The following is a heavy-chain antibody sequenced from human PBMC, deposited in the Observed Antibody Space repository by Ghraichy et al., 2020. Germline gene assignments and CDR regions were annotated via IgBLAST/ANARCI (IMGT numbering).Heavy chain of an antibody. CDR1: GFTFSTYS. J-gene: IGHJ6*02. CDR3: ARDIKSSSWSYYYYATDV. V-gene: IGHV3-30*04. D-gene: IGHD6-13*01. CDR2: ISHDGNFK. Sequence: GESLNISCAASGFTFSTYSMHWVRQAPGKGLEWVAVISHDGNFKYFADSVKGRFTISRDNARNTVYLQMNSLRVEDTAVYYCARDIKSSSWSYYYYATDVWGQGTTVTVSS.